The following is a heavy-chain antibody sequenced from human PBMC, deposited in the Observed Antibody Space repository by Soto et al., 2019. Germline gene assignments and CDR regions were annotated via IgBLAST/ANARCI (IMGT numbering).Heavy chain of an antibody. D-gene: IGHD3-22*01. Sequence: GLDLAWLALIYWDDDKRYSPSLKSRLTITKDTSKNQVVLTMTNMDPVDTATYYCAHRLWGYDSSGYYRDWGQGTLVTVSS. J-gene: IGHJ4*02. V-gene: IGHV2-5*02. CDR2: IYWDDDK. CDR3: AHRLWGYDSSGYYRD.